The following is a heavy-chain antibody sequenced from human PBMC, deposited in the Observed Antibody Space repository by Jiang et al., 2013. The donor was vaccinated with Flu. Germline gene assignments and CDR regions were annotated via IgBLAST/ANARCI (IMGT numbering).Heavy chain of an antibody. J-gene: IGHJ3*02. CDR3: AHRPNWGFIDAFDI. CDR2: IYWDDDK. D-gene: IGHD7-27*01. V-gene: IGHV2-5*02. Sequence: PPGKALEWLALIYWDDDKRYSPSLKSRLTITKDTSKNQVVLTMTNMDPVDTATYYCAHRPNWGFIDAFDIWGQGTMVTVSS.